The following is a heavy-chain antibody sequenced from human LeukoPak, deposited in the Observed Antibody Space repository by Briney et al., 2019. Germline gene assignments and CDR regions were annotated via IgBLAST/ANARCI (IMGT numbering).Heavy chain of an antibody. CDR2: IWYDGSSK. J-gene: IGHJ4*02. D-gene: IGHD3-22*01. CDR3: ARGYYDSSGYYYLALFDY. Sequence: GGSLRLSCAASGFTFSSYGMHWVRQAPGKGLEWVAVIWYDGSSKYYADSVKGRFTISRDNSKNTLYLQMNSLRAEDTAVYYCARGYYDSSGYYYLALFDYWGQGTLVTVSS. V-gene: IGHV3-33*01. CDR1: GFTFSSYG.